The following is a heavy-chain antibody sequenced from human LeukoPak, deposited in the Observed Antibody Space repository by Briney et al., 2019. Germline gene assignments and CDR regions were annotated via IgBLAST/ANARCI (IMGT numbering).Heavy chain of an antibody. CDR2: IYYSGST. CDR3: ARDTVKGIAVAGGAFDI. Sequence: SETLSLTCTVSGGSISSYYWSWIRQPPGKGLEWIGYIYYSGSTNYNPSLKSRVTISVDTSKNQFSLKLNSVTAADTAVYYCARDTVKGIAVAGGAFDIWGQGTMVTVSS. CDR1: GGSISSYY. J-gene: IGHJ3*02. D-gene: IGHD6-19*01. V-gene: IGHV4-59*01.